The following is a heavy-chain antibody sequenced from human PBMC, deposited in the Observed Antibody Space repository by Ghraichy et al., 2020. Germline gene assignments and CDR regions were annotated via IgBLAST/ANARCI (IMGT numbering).Heavy chain of an antibody. CDR3: AKAFYSSNVFDY. CDR2: ISDSGKST. CDR1: GFAFGSYA. Sequence: GGSLRLSCAASGFAFGSYAMSWVRQAPGKGLEWVSGISDSGKSTYYADSVKGRFTISRDNSKNTVFLRMNSLRGEDTALYYCAKAFYSSNVFDYWGQGTLVTVSS. V-gene: IGHV3-23*01. D-gene: IGHD6-13*01. J-gene: IGHJ4*02.